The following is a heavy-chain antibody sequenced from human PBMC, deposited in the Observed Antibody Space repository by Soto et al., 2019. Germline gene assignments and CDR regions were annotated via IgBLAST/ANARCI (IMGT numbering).Heavy chain of an antibody. Sequence: GGSLRLSCAASGFTFTSYAIHWVRQTPGKGLEWVALISYDGSDKYYADSVKGRFTISRDKSKNTLYLQMNSLRDEDTSVYYCAREIATTGLYYFDYWGQGTLVTVSS. D-gene: IGHD6-13*01. CDR3: AREIATTGLYYFDY. CDR2: ISYDGSDK. V-gene: IGHV3-30-3*01. CDR1: GFTFTSYA. J-gene: IGHJ4*02.